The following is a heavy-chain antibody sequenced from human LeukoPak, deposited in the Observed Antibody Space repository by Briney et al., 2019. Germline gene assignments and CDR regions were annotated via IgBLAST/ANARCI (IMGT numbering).Heavy chain of an antibody. D-gene: IGHD6-19*01. V-gene: IGHV4-34*01. CDR1: GGPFSGYY. Sequence: PSETMSLTCDVYGGPFSGYYWSWIRQPPGKGLEWIGEINHSGSTNYNPSLKSRVTISVDTSKNQFSLKLSSVTAADTAVYYCAGADSSGWDINYWGQGTLVTVSS. CDR3: AGADSSGWDINY. J-gene: IGHJ4*02. CDR2: INHSGST.